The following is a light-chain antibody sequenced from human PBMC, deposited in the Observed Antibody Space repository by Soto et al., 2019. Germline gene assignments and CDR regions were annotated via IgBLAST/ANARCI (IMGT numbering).Light chain of an antibody. Sequence: SYELTQPPSVSVFPGQTARITCSGEALPKQYAYWYQQKPGQAPVLVIYKDSERPSGIPERFSGSSSGTTVTLTISGVQAEDEADYYCQSADSSGIYQVFGNGTKLTVL. V-gene: IGLV3-25*02. CDR3: QSADSSGIYQV. J-gene: IGLJ1*01. CDR2: KDS. CDR1: ALPKQY.